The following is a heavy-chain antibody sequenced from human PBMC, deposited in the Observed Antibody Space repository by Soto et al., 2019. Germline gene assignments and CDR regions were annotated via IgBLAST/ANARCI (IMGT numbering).Heavy chain of an antibody. V-gene: IGHV1-8*01. Sequence: ASVKVSCKASGYTFTSYDINWVRQATGQGLEWMGWMNPNSGNTGYAQKFQGRVTMTRNTSISTAYMELSSLRSEDTAVSYCARSLVVVVPALVGGSYSYYMDVWGKGTTVTVSS. CDR2: MNPNSGNT. CDR3: ARSLVVVVPALVGGSYSYYMDV. J-gene: IGHJ6*03. D-gene: IGHD2-2*01. CDR1: GYTFTSYD.